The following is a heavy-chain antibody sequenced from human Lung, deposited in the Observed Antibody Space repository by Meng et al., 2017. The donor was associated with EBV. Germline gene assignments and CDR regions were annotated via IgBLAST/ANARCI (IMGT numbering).Heavy chain of an antibody. CDR3: ARERDATYYFHN. V-gene: IGHV1-3*01. CDR2: IDAGNGNT. D-gene: IGHD5-24*01. CDR1: GYTFTSFP. J-gene: IGHJ4*02. Sequence: QVQLGHSGAEVRKPGASVKVSCKASGYTFTSFPSSTVDWVRQAPGQMLEWMGWIDAGNGNTKYSQKFQGRVTITRDTSATTAYMELSSLSSGDTAVYYCARERDATYYFHNWGQGTLVTVSS.